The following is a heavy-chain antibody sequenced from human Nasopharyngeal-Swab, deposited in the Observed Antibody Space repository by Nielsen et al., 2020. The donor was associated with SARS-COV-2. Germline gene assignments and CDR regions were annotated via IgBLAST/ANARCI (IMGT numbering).Heavy chain of an antibody. CDR2: TIPMSETT. D-gene: IGHD2-15*01. CDR1: GGIFRNYA. Sequence: SVQVSCKASGGIFRNYAFSWVRQAPGQGVEWVGGTIPMSETTHYAQKFQDRVTITADESTSTAYMELSSLRFDDTAVYYCGAMECSVTSCFCYLDVWGKGTTVAVSS. CDR3: GAMECSVTSCFCYLDV. V-gene: IGHV1-69*13. J-gene: IGHJ6*03.